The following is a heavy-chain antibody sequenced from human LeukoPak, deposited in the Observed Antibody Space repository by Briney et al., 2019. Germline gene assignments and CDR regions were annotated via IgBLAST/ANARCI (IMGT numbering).Heavy chain of an antibody. CDR1: GCTFSDYY. V-gene: IGHV3-11*06. D-gene: IGHD3-16*01. J-gene: IGHJ4*02. CDR2: ISSSSSYT. CDR3: ASTGGGYYFDY. Sequence: GGALRVSCAASGCTFSDYYMSWIRQAPGKGLEGVSYISSSSSYTNYADSVKGRFTISRDNAKNSLYLQMNSLRAEDTAVYYCASTGGGYYFDYWGQGTLVTVSS.